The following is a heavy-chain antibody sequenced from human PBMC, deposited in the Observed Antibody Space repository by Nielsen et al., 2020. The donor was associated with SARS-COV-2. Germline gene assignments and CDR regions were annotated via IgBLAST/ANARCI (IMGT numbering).Heavy chain of an antibody. V-gene: IGHV3-30*18. CDR3: AKEKFGEFPYYGMDV. Sequence: GESLKISCAASGFTVSSNYMSWVRQAPGKGLEWVAVISYNGISNYYAHSVRGRFTISRDNANHALFLQMNSLRAEDTAVYYCAKEKFGEFPYYGMDVWGQGTTVTVSS. J-gene: IGHJ6*02. CDR2: ISYNGISN. D-gene: IGHD3-10*01. CDR1: GFTVSSNY.